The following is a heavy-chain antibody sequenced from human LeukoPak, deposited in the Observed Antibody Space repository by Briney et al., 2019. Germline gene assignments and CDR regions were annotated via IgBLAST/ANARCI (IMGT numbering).Heavy chain of an antibody. J-gene: IGHJ4*02. V-gene: IGHV3-21*01. D-gene: IGHD4-23*01. CDR2: ISSSSSYI. CDR3: ARVTNRDPEPDY. CDR1: GFTFSSYS. Sequence: GGSLRLSCAASGFTFSSYSMNWVRQAPGKGLEWVSSISSSSSYIYYADSVKGRFTISRDNAKNSLYLQMNSLRAEDTAVYYCARVTNRDPEPDYWGQGTLVTVSS.